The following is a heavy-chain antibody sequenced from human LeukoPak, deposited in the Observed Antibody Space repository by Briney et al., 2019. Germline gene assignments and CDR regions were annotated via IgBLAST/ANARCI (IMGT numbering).Heavy chain of an antibody. CDR3: ARGADYDILTPFDY. CDR1: GFTFSSYA. Sequence: GGSLRLSCAASGFTFSSYAMHWVRQAPGKGLEWVAVISYDGSNKYYADSVKGRFTISRDNSKNTLYLQMNSLRAEDTAVYYCARGADYDILTPFDYWGQGTLVTVSS. J-gene: IGHJ4*02. D-gene: IGHD3-9*01. CDR2: ISYDGSNK. V-gene: IGHV3-30-3*01.